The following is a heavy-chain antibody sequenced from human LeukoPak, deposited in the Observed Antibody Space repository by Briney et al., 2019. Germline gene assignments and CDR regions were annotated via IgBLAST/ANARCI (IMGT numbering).Heavy chain of an antibody. V-gene: IGHV1-69*01. CDR3: ARYSNDPHYYYYGMDV. J-gene: IGHJ6*02. Sequence: GGSLRLSCAASGFTFSDCAMSWVRQAPGQGLEWMGGIIPIFGTANYAQKFQGRVTITADESTSTAYMELSSLRSEDTAVYYCARYSNDPHYYYYGMDVWGQGTTVTVSS. D-gene: IGHD4-11*01. CDR2: IIPIFGTA. CDR1: GFTFSDCA.